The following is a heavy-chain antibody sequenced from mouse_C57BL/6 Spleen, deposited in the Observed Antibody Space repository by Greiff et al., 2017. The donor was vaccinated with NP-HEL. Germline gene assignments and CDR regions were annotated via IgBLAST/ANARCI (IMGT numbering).Heavy chain of an antibody. V-gene: IGHV1-64*01. D-gene: IGHD2-2*01. CDR2: IHPNSGST. CDR3: ARGNGYSSSWFAD. J-gene: IGHJ3*01. Sequence: QVQLQQPGAELAKPGASVKLSCKASGYTFTSYWMHWVKQRPGQGLEWIGMIHPNSGSTNYNEKFKSKATLTVGKSSSTAYMQLSSLTSEDSAVYYCARGNGYSSSWFADWGQGTLVTVSA. CDR1: GYTFTSYW.